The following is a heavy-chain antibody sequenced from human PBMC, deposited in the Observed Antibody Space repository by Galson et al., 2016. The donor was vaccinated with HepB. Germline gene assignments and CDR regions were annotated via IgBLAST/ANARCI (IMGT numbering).Heavy chain of an antibody. D-gene: IGHD2-21*01. CDR1: GGSISNSNYY. Sequence: SETLSLTCTVSGGSISNSNYYWGWIRQPPGEGLEYIGSIHYSGNTYYNPSLKSRVTISVDTSTNQISLKLSSVAAADTAVYFCERAQCGSGTCNHPYYFDSWGQGTLVTVSS. CDR3: ERAQCGSGTCNHPYYFDS. J-gene: IGHJ4*02. CDR2: IHYSGNT. V-gene: IGHV4-39*01.